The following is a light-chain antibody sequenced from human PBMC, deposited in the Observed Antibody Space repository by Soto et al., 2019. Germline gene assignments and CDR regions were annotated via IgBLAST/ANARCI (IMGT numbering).Light chain of an antibody. CDR1: QSVSSS. CDR3: QQRSNWPHT. J-gene: IGKJ2*01. CDR2: DAS. V-gene: IGKV3-11*01. Sequence: ESVLTQSPATLSLSPGERATLSCRASQSVSSSLAWYQQKSGQAPRLLIYDASKRASGIPARFSGSGSWTDFTLTISSLEPEDFAVYYCQQRSNWPHTFGQGTKLEMK.